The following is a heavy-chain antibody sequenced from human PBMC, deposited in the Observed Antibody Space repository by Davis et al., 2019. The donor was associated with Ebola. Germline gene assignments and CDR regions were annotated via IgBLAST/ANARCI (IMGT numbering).Heavy chain of an antibody. CDR1: GFTFSGYA. CDR2: ISGDGGTT. CDR3: ARVRWTSGYYFDY. V-gene: IGHV3-23*01. Sequence: GGSLRLSCAASGFTFSGYAMSWVRQAPGKGLEWVSSISGDGGTTYYADSVKGRFTISRDNSKNTLYLQMNSLRAEDTAVYYCARVRWTSGYYFDYWGQGTLVTVSS. D-gene: IGHD3-22*01. J-gene: IGHJ4*02.